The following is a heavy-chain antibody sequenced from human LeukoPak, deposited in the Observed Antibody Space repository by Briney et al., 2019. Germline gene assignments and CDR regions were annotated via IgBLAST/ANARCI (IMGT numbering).Heavy chain of an antibody. CDR3: ARRDDHNGRDY. J-gene: IGHJ4*02. CDR2: IYSGGST. V-gene: IGHV3-53*01. Sequence: GGSLRLSCVVSGFTVSNNYMSWVRQAPRKGLERVSLIYSGGSTYYADSVKGRFTISRDNSKNTVYLQMNSLRAEDTAMYYCARRDDHNGRDYWGQGTLVTVSS. CDR1: GFTVSNNY. D-gene: IGHD5-24*01.